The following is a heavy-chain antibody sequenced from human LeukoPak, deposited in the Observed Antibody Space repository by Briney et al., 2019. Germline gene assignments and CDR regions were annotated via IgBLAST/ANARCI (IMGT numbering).Heavy chain of an antibody. V-gene: IGHV1-69*13. Sequence: SVKVSCKASGGTFSSYAISWVRQAPGQGLEWMGGIIPIFGTANYAQKFQGRVTITADESTSTAYMELSSLRSEDTAVYYCARGGDYYDSSGYYSDYWGQGTPVTVSS. CDR3: ARGGDYYDSSGYYSDY. D-gene: IGHD3-22*01. CDR1: GGTFSSYA. CDR2: IIPIFGTA. J-gene: IGHJ4*02.